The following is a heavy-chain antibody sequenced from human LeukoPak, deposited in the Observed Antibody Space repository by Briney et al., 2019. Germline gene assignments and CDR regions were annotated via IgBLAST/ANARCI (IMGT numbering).Heavy chain of an antibody. CDR1: GFTFSSYA. J-gene: IGHJ6*03. Sequence: GGSLRLXCAASGFTFSSYAMSWVRQAPGKGLEWVSAISGSGGSTYYADSVKGRFTISRDNSKNTLYLQMNSLRAEDTAVYYCAKDSYYYYYMDVWGKGTTVTVSS. CDR2: ISGSGGST. V-gene: IGHV3-23*01. CDR3: AKDSYYYYYMDV.